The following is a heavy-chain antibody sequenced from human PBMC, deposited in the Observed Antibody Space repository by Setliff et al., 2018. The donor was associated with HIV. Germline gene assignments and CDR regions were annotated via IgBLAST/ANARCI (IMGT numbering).Heavy chain of an antibody. D-gene: IGHD2-21*02. V-gene: IGHV1-69*05. CDR3: ASAYCGGDCYSVGDAFDI. J-gene: IGHJ3*02. CDR2: IIPIFGTA. CDR1: GGTFSSYA. Sequence: GASVKVSCKSSGGTFSSYAISWVRQAPGQGLEWMGGIIPIFGTANYAQKFQGRVTITTDESTSTAYMELSSPRSEDTAVYYCASAYCGGDCYSVGDAFDIWGQGTMVTVS.